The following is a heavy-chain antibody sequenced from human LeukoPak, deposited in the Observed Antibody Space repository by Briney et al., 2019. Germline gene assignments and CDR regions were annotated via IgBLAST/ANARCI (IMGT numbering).Heavy chain of an antibody. Sequence: GGSLRLSCAASGFTVTSYYMTWVRQAPGKGLEWVSVIYSAGSTFYTDSVKGRFTISRDNSKNTLYLQMNSLRAEDTAMYYCARDGFWGQGTLVTVSS. CDR3: ARDGF. CDR2: IYSAGST. J-gene: IGHJ4*02. CDR1: GFTVTSYY. V-gene: IGHV3-53*01.